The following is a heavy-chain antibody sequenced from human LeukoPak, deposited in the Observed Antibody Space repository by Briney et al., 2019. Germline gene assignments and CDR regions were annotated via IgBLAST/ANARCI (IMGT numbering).Heavy chain of an antibody. V-gene: IGHV3-9*01. D-gene: IGHD3-10*01. Sequence: GGSLSLSCAASGFTFDDYAMHWVRPAPGKGPEWVSGTSWNSGSIGYADSVKGRFTISRDNAKNSPYLQMNSLRAEDTALYYCAKDWGSGSPYAFDIWGQGTMVTVSS. CDR2: TSWNSGSI. CDR1: GFTFDDYA. J-gene: IGHJ3*02. CDR3: AKDWGSGSPYAFDI.